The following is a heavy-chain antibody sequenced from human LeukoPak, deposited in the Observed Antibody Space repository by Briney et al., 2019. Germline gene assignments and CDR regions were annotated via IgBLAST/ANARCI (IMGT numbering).Heavy chain of an antibody. Sequence: GASVKVSCKASGYTFTGYYMHWVRQAPGQGLEWMGWINPNSGGTNYAQKFQGRVNMTRDTSISTAYMELSRLGSDDTAVYYCATDSGSYPFGYWGQGTLVTVSS. V-gene: IGHV1-2*02. CDR1: GYTFTGYY. D-gene: IGHD1-26*01. J-gene: IGHJ4*02. CDR2: INPNSGGT. CDR3: ATDSGSYPFGY.